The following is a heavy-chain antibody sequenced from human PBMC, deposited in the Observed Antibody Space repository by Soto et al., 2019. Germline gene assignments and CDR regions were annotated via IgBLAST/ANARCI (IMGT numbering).Heavy chain of an antibody. CDR2: INPSGGST. CDR1: GYTFTSYY. CDR3: ASILSRAAAGTWYFDY. Sequence: ASVKVSCKASGYTFTSYYMHWVRQAPGQGLEWMGIINPSGGSTNYAQKFQGRVAITADESTSTAYMELSSLRSEDTAVYYCASILSRAAAGTWYFDYWGQGTLVTVSS. J-gene: IGHJ4*02. D-gene: IGHD6-13*01. V-gene: IGHV1-46*01.